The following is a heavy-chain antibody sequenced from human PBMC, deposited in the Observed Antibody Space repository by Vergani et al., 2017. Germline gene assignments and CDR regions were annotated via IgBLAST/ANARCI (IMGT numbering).Heavy chain of an antibody. CDR3: ARGIAAAGLNYFDY. J-gene: IGHJ4*02. CDR2: ISSSSSYI. CDR1: GFTFSSYS. V-gene: IGHV3-21*04. D-gene: IGHD6-13*01. Sequence: VQLVESGGGVVQPGGSLRLSCAASGFTFSSYSMNWVRQAPGKGLEWVSSISSSSSYIYYADSVKGRFTISRDNAKNSLYLQMNSLRSEDTAVYYCARGIAAAGLNYFDYWGQGTLVTVSS.